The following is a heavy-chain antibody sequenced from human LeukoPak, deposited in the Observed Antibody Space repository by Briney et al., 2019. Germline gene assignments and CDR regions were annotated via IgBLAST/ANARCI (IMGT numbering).Heavy chain of an antibody. J-gene: IGHJ2*01. CDR1: GGSISSGSYY. CDR3: ARDVGGYRYGYRPTELYWYFDL. Sequence: SETLSLTCTVSGGSISSGSYYWTWIRQPAGKGLEWIGRISISGRTNFNPSLKSRVTISIDTSKNQFSLKLSSVTAADTAVYYCARDVGGYRYGYRPTELYWYFDLWGRGTLVTVSS. V-gene: IGHV4-61*02. CDR2: ISISGRT. D-gene: IGHD5-18*01.